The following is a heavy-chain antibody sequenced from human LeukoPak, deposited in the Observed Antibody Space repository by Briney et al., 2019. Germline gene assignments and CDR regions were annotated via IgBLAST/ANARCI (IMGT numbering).Heavy chain of an antibody. V-gene: IGHV3-23*01. CDR1: GITLSNYG. J-gene: IGHJ4*02. CDR2: ISGSGGST. CDR3: AKRGVVIRVILVGFHKEAYYFDS. D-gene: IGHD3-22*01. Sequence: GGSLRLSCAVSGITLSNYGMSWVRQAPGRGLEWVAGISGSGGSTNYADSVKGRFSISRDNPKNTLYLQMNSLRAEDTAVYFCAKRGVVIRVILVGFHKEAYYFDSWGQGALVTVSS.